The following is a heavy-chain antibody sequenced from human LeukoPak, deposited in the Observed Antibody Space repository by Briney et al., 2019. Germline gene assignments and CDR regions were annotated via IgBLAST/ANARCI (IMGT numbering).Heavy chain of an antibody. CDR1: GYTFTSYY. V-gene: IGHV1-46*01. CDR3: ARVTQGKFDP. Sequence: ASVKGSCKASGYTFTSYYMHWVRQAPGQGLEWMGIINPSGGSTSYAQKFQGRVIMTRDMSTSTVYMELSSLRSEDTAVYYCARVTQGKFDPWGQGTLVTVSS. CDR2: INPSGGST. J-gene: IGHJ5*02. D-gene: IGHD3-10*01.